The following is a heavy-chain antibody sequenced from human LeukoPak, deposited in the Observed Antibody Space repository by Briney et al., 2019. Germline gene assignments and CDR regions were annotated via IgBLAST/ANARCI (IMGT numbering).Heavy chain of an antibody. Sequence: ASVKVSCKASGYTFTGYYMHWVRQAPGQRLEWMGWINPNSGGTNYAQKFQGRVTMTRDTSISAAYMELSRLRSDDTAVYYCARGGGPSITGTLGPFDYWGQGTLVTVSS. D-gene: IGHD1-20*01. CDR1: GYTFTGYY. CDR2: INPNSGGT. J-gene: IGHJ4*02. CDR3: ARGGGPSITGTLGPFDY. V-gene: IGHV1-2*02.